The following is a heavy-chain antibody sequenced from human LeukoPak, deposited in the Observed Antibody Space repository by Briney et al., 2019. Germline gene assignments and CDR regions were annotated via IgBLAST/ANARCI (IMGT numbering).Heavy chain of an antibody. D-gene: IGHD3-22*01. V-gene: IGHV3-7*01. CDR1: GFTFSSYW. CDR3: ARDRSQITMILVVRD. J-gene: IGHJ4*02. CDR2: IKQDGSEK. Sequence: GGSLRLSCVASGFTFSSYWMSWVRQAPGKGLEWVANIKQDGSEKYYADSVKGRFTISRDNSKNTLYLQMNSLRAEDTAVYYCARDRSQITMILVVRDWGQGTLVTVSS.